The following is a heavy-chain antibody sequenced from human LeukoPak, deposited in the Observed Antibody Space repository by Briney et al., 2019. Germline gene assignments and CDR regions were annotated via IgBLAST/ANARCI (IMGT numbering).Heavy chain of an antibody. CDR1: GGSISSGSYY. CDR2: IYTSGST. D-gene: IGHD3-9*01. J-gene: IGHJ3*02. Sequence: SETLSLTCTVSGGSISSGSYYWSWIRQPAGKGLEWIGRIYTSGSTNYNPSLKSRVTILVDTSKNQFSLKLSSVTAADTAVYYCARPTTIDAFDIWGQGTMVTVSS. V-gene: IGHV4-61*02. CDR3: ARPTTIDAFDI.